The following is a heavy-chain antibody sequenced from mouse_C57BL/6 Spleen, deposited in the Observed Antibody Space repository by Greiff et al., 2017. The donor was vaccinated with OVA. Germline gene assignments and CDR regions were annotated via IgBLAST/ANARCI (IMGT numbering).Heavy chain of an antibody. CDR1: GYSITSGYY. CDR3: ARDDPHYGSSL. V-gene: IGHV3-6*01. J-gene: IGHJ2*01. Sequence: EVQLVESGPGLVKPSQSLSLTCSVTGYSITSGYYWNWIRQFPGNKLEWMGYISYDGSNNYNPSLKNRISITRDPSKNQFFLKLNSVTTEDTATYYCARDDPHYGSSLWGQGTTLTVSS. CDR2: ISYDGSN. D-gene: IGHD1-1*01.